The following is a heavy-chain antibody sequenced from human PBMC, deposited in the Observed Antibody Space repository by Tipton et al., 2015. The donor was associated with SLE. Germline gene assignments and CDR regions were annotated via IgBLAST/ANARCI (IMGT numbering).Heavy chain of an antibody. Sequence: LRLSCTVSGGSISSYYWSWIRQPPGKGLEWIGYIYYSGSTNYNPSLKSRVTISVDTSKNQFSLKLSSVTAADTAVYYCARHYTMFEHWGQGTLVTVSS. D-gene: IGHD3-3*01. CDR1: GGSISSYY. CDR3: ARHYTMFEH. V-gene: IGHV4-59*01. CDR2: IYYSGST. J-gene: IGHJ4*02.